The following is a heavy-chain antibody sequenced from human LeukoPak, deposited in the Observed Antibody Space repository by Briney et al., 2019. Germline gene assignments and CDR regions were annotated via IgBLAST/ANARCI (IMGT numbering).Heavy chain of an antibody. CDR3: ARVMNYYDSSGYVDAFDI. CDR1: RYTFTSYF. Sequence: ASVKDSCKASRYTFTSYFMHWVRQTPGQGLEWMGLINPSGGSTSYAQKFQGRVTMTRDTSTSTVYMELSSLRSEDTAVYYCARVMNYYDSSGYVDAFDIWGQGTMVTVSS. CDR2: INPSGGST. V-gene: IGHV1-46*01. D-gene: IGHD3-22*01. J-gene: IGHJ3*02.